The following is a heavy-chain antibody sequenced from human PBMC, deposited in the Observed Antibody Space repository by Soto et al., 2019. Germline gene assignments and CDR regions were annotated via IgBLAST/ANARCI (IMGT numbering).Heavy chain of an antibody. V-gene: IGHV1-46*03. D-gene: IGHD3-3*01. CDR2: INPSGGST. CDR1: GYTFTSYY. CDR3: ARSGVTIFGVVPYYYYYMDV. J-gene: IGHJ6*03. Sequence: ASVKVSCKASGYTFTSYYMHWVRQAPGQGLEWMGIINPSGGSTSYAQKFQGRVTMTRDTSTSTVYMELSGLRSEDTAVYYCARSGVTIFGVVPYYYYYMDVWGKGTTVTVSS.